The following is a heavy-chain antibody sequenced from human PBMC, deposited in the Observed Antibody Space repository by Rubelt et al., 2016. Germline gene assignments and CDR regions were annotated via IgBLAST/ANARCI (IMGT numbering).Heavy chain of an antibody. CDR3: ARSAQGSGRWLDY. Sequence: QLQLQESGPGLVKPSETLSLTCTVSGGSISTRNYYWGWIRQPPGKGLEWIASVYFSGNPYYNPSLKGRLTISLDTSKNQFSLTPRYVTAADTAVFYCARSAQGSGRWLDYWGQGLLVTVSS. V-gene: IGHV4-39*07. CDR2: VYFSGNP. J-gene: IGHJ4*02. CDR1: GGSISTRNYY. D-gene: IGHD6-25*01.